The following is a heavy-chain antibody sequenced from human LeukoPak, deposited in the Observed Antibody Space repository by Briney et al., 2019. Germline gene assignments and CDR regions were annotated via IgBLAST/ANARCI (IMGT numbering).Heavy chain of an antibody. CDR1: GGSISSNNYY. D-gene: IGHD3-22*01. CDR2: IYYSGST. CDR3: ARVQVKDSSDWFDP. Sequence: SETLSLTCTVSGGSISSNNYYWGWIRQPPGRGLEWIGSIYYSGSTYYNPSLRSRVTISVDTSKNQFSLKLSSVTAADTAVYYCARVQVKDSSDWFDPWGQGTLVTVSS. V-gene: IGHV4-39*07. J-gene: IGHJ5*02.